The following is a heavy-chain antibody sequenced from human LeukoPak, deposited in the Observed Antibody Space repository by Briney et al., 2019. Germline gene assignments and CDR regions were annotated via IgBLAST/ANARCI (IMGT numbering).Heavy chain of an antibody. CDR2: ISSNGNRQ. J-gene: IGHJ4*02. D-gene: IGHD3-10*01. Sequence: GNSLRLSCAVSGFTFRNFGMHWVRQAPGKGPEWVAGISSNGNRQSYADPVKGRLTISRDNSKNRLFLQMNSLRVEDTAVYYCAKEIHAFGGFDYWGQGTLVTVSS. CDR3: AKEIHAFGGFDY. CDR1: GFTFRNFG. V-gene: IGHV3-30*18.